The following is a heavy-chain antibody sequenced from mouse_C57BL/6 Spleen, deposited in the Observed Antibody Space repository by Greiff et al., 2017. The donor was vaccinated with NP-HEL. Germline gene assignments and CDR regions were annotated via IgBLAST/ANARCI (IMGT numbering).Heavy chain of an antibody. V-gene: IGHV1-80*01. CDR1: GYAFSSYW. J-gene: IGHJ2*01. Sequence: VQLQQSGAELVKPGASVKISCKASGYAFSSYWMNWVKQRPGKGLEWIGQIYPGDGDTNYNGKFKGKATLTADKSSSTAYMQLSSLTSEDSAVYFCARDGDGNYPLDYWGQGTTLTVSS. CDR2: IYPGDGDT. D-gene: IGHD2-1*01. CDR3: ARDGDGNYPLDY.